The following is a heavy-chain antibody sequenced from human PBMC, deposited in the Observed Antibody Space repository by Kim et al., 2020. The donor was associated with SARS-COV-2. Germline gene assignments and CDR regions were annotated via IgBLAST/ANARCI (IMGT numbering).Heavy chain of an antibody. CDR3: ARVQTTVITPIWYFDL. D-gene: IGHD4-17*01. CDR1: GFTFSYYA. CDR2: ISHDGSEK. V-gene: IGHV3-30*04. J-gene: IGHJ2*01. Sequence: GGSLRLSCAASGFTFSYYAIHWVRQAPGKGLEWVAIISHDGSEKHFADSVKGRFTISRDNSKDTAFLQMSSLRSDDTALYFCARVQTTVITPIWYFDLWGRGTLVTVSS.